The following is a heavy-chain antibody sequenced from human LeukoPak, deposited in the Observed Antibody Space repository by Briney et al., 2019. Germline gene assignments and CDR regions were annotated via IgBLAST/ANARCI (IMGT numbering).Heavy chain of an antibody. D-gene: IGHD2-15*01. CDR1: GYSISSGYY. J-gene: IGHJ3*02. CDR2: IYHSGST. Sequence: PSETLSLTCTVSGYSISSGYYWGWIRQPPGKGPEWIGSIYHSGSTYYNPSLKSRVTISVDTSKNQFSLKLSSVTAADTAMYYCARDTGGFDIWGQGAMVTVSS. V-gene: IGHV4-38-2*02. CDR3: ARDTGGFDI.